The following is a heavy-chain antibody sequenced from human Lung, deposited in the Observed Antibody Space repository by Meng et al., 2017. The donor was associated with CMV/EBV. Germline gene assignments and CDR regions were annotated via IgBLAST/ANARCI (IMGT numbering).Heavy chain of an antibody. D-gene: IGHD2-2*01. CDR3: ARDWNVVVPAATYYYYGMDV. CDR1: GSTFSSYA. V-gene: IGHV3-30-3*01. J-gene: IGHJ6*02. CDR2: ISYEGNNK. Sequence: GGSXRLSCAASGSTFSSYAMHWVRQAPGKGLEWVAVISYEGNNKYYADSVKGRFTISRDNSKNTLYLQMNSLRAEDTAVYYCARDWNVVVPAATYYYYGMDVWXQGTXVTVSS.